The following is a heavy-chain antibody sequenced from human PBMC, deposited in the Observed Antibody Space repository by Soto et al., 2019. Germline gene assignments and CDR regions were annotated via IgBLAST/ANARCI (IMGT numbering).Heavy chain of an antibody. D-gene: IGHD1-26*01. CDR3: ARASRRWENYNWFGP. J-gene: IGHJ5*02. CDR2: IYHSGST. CDR1: GYSISSGYY. V-gene: IGHV4-38-2*01. Sequence: PSETLSLTCAVSGYSISSGYYWGWIRQPPGKGLEWIGSIYHSGSTYYNPSLKSRVTISVDTSKNQFSLKLSSVTAADTAVYYCARASRRWENYNWFGPWGQGKLVTL.